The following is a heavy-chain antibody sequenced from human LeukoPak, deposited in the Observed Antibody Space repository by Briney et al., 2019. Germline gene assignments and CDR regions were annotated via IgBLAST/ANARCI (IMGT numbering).Heavy chain of an antibody. CDR3: TKDKSARSSYGDAFDI. Sequence: PGRYLRRYCVASGFMFDDYAIHWVRQVPGKGLEWVSGVGWHGGSIGYADSVKGRFTVSRDNAKRSLYLQMNSLRAEDTALYYCTKDKSARSSYGDAFDIWGQGTVVTVSS. CDR2: VGWHGGSI. CDR1: GFMFDDYA. D-gene: IGHD6-6*01. V-gene: IGHV3-9*01. J-gene: IGHJ3*02.